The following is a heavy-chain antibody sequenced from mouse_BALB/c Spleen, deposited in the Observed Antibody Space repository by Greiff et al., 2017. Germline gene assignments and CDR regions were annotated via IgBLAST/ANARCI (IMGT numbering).Heavy chain of an antibody. Sequence: EVQRVESGGGLVQPGGSRKLSCAASGFTFSSFGMHWVRQAPEKGLEWVAYISSGSSTIYYADTVKGRFTISRDNPKNTLFLQMTSLRSEDTAMYYCARSRSTAAPFDYWGQGTTLTVSS. CDR3: ARSRSTAAPFDY. D-gene: IGHD1-2*01. CDR2: ISSGSSTI. J-gene: IGHJ2*01. V-gene: IGHV5-17*02. CDR1: GFTFSSFG.